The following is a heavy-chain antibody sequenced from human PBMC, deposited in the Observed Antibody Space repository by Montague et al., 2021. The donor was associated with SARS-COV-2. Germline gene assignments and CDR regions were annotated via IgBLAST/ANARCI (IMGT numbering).Heavy chain of an antibody. CDR2: TGET. CDR3: ARFWSGYVDT. V-gene: IGHV4-59*01. D-gene: IGHD3-3*01. Sequence: TGETTHNPSLKSRVTISVDTSRSQFSLRLTSVTAAVTAVYFCARFWSGYVDTWSQGTLVTVSS. J-gene: IGHJ4*02.